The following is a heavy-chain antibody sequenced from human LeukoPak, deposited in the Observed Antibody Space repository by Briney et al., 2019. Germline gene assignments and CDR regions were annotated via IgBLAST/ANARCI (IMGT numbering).Heavy chain of an antibody. CDR3: AREEYSYGEGAFDI. CDR2: MNPNSGNT. V-gene: IGHV1-8*02. CDR1: GGTFSSYA. J-gene: IGHJ3*02. Sequence: ASVKVSCKASGGTFSSYAINWVRQATGQGLEWMGWMNPNSGNTGYAQKFQGRVTMTRNTSISTAYMELSSLRSEDTAVYYCAREEYSYGEGAFDIWGQGTMVTVSS. D-gene: IGHD5-18*01.